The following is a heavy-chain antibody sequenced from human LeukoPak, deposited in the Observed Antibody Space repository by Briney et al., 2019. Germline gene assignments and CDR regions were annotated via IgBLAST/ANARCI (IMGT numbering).Heavy chain of an antibody. V-gene: IGHV3-30-3*01. CDR2: VSFDGSNK. CDR3: ARAHSSSGAWAY. CDR1: GFTFSTYG. J-gene: IGHJ4*02. D-gene: IGHD6-13*01. Sequence: GGSLRLSCAGSGFTFSTYGLHWVRQAPGKGLEWVAVVSFDGSNKYYADSVKGRFTISRDNSRNTVYLQMNSLKTEDTAVYYCARAHSSSGAWAYWGQGTLVTVSS.